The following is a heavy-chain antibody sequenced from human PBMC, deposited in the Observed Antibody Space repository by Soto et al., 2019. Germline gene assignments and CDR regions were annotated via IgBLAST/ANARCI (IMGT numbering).Heavy chain of an antibody. Sequence: GGSLRLSCAASGFICSSYDMSWVRQAPGKGPEWVSTILVDGRTFYVDSVKGRFTISRDNSKNTVYLQMNSLTAEDTALYYCAKATATGGGAFDICGQGTMVTVSS. CDR1: GFICSSYD. J-gene: IGHJ3*02. CDR3: AKATATGGGAFDI. D-gene: IGHD2-8*02. V-gene: IGHV3-23*01. CDR2: ILVDGRT.